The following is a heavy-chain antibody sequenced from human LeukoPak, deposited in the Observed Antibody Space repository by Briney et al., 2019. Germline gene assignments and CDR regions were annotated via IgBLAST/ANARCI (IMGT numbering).Heavy chain of an antibody. J-gene: IGHJ4*02. D-gene: IGHD2-2*01. CDR3: TTTPEYCSTSSCDN. Sequence: ASVKVSCKVSGYTLTELSMHWVRQAPGKGLEWMGNFDPEEGETIYAQKFQGRVTMTEDTSTDTAYMELSSLRSEDTAVYYCTTTPEYCSTSSCDNWGQETLVTVSS. CDR2: FDPEEGET. V-gene: IGHV1-24*01. CDR1: GYTLTELS.